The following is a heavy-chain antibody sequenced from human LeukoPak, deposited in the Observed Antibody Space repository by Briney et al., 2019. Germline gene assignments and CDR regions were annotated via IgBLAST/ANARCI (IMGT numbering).Heavy chain of an antibody. V-gene: IGHV3-7*04. CDR2: IKQDGSEK. D-gene: IGHD6-13*01. CDR3: ARVYSSSWYNYYYMDV. Sequence: GGSLRLSCAASGFTFSSYWMSWVRQAPGKGLEWLANIKQDGSEKYYVDSVKGRFTISRDNAKNSLYLQMNSLRAEDTAVYYCARVYSSSWYNYYYMDVWGKGTTVTISS. J-gene: IGHJ6*03. CDR1: GFTFSSYW.